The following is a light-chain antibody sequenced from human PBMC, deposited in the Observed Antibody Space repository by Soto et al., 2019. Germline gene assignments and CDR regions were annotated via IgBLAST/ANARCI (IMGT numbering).Light chain of an antibody. CDR1: QSISSY. CDR3: KQFYTWPQT. Sequence: EIVLAQSPATLSLFPGERATLSCRASQSISSYLAWYQHKPGQAPRLLIYDASNRATGIQARFSGSGSGTEFTLTIRSLQSEDFAVYFCKQFYTWPQTFGHGTKVDIK. V-gene: IGKV3-11*01. CDR2: DAS. J-gene: IGKJ1*01.